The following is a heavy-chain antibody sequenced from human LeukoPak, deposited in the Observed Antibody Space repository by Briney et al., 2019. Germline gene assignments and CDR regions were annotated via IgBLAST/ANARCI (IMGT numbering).Heavy chain of an antibody. CDR3: ARAYYYDSSGYWPLPDAFDI. CDR1: GGSISSYY. V-gene: IGHV4-59*08. CDR2: IYYSGST. D-gene: IGHD3-22*01. J-gene: IGHJ3*02. Sequence: PSETLSLTCTVSGGSISSYYWSWIRQPPGKGLEWIGYIYYSGSTSYNPSLKSRVTISVDTSKNQFSLKLSSVTAADTAVYYCARAYYYDSSGYWPLPDAFDIWAKGQWSPSLQ.